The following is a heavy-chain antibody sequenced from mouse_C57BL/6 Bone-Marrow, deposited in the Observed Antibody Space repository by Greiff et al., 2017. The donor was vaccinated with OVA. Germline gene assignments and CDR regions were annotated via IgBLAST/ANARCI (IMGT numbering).Heavy chain of an antibody. D-gene: IGHD3-2*02. Sequence: EVQLQQSGPVLVKPGASVKMSCKASGYTFTDYYMNWVKQSHGKSLEWIGVINPYNGGTSYNQKFKGKATLTVDKSSSTAYMELNSLTSEDSAVYYCADSSGPYYYAMDYWGQGTSVTVSS. CDR2: INPYNGGT. CDR1: GYTFTDYY. J-gene: IGHJ4*01. CDR3: ADSSGPYYYAMDY. V-gene: IGHV1-19*01.